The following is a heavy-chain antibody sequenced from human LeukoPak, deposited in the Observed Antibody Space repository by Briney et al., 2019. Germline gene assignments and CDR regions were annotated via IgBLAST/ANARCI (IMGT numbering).Heavy chain of an antibody. J-gene: IGHJ4*02. CDR2: ISSSSSTI. CDR1: GFTYSSYS. D-gene: IGHD2-2*01. Sequence: PVGPLRLSCAASGFTYSSYSMNWVRQAPGKGLEWISYISSSSSTIYYADSVKGRFTISRDNAKNSLHLQMNSLRDEDTAVYFCARWVPPAQRYIDYWGQGALVTVSS. V-gene: IGHV3-48*02. CDR3: ARWVPPAQRYIDY.